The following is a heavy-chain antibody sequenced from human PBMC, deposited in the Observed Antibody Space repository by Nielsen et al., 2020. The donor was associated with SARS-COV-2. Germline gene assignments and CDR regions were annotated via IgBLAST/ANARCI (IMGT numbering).Heavy chain of an antibody. Sequence: GGSLRLSCAASGFTFSSYGMHWVRQAPGKGLEWVAYISYEGSKQYYADSVKGRFTISRDNSKNTLYLQMNSLRAEDTAVYYCARASLDEGDYGPTTYYPDYWGQGTLVTVSS. V-gene: IGHV3-30*03. CDR2: ISYEGSKQ. D-gene: IGHD4-17*01. CDR1: GFTFSSYG. J-gene: IGHJ4*02. CDR3: ARASLDEGDYGPTTYYPDY.